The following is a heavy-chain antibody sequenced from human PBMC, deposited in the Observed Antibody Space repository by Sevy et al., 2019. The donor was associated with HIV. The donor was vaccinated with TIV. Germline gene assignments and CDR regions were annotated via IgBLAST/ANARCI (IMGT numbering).Heavy chain of an antibody. J-gene: IGHJ4*02. CDR1: GFTFSTYG. CDR3: SRDLEFYDYGDYGPAFMPDY. Sequence: GGSLRLSCAASGFTFSTYGMHWVRQAPGKGLEWVAVMWFDGSNTYYADSVKGRFTISRDITKNTLHLQMNSLRAEDTAVYYCSRDLEFYDYGDYGPAFMPDYWGQGTLVTVSS. D-gene: IGHD4-17*01. V-gene: IGHV3-33*01. CDR2: MWFDGSNT.